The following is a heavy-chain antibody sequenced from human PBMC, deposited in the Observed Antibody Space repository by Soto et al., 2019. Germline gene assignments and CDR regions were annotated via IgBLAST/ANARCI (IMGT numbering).Heavy chain of an antibody. CDR2: ISYDGSNK. D-gene: IGHD3-3*01. V-gene: IGHV3-30*18. CDR3: AKEGVVIIPVGYYYYMDV. Sequence: ESGGGVVQPGRSLRLSCAASGFTFSSYGMHWVRQAPGKGLEWVAVISYDGSNKYYADSVKGRFTISRDNSKNTLYLQMNSLRAEDTAVYYCAKEGVVIIPVGYYYYMDVWGKGTTVTVSS. CDR1: GFTFSSYG. J-gene: IGHJ6*03.